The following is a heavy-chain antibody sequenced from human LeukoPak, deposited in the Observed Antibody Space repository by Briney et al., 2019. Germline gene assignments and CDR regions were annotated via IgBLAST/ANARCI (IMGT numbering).Heavy chain of an antibody. J-gene: IGHJ4*02. CDR3: ARGPRYYAATLPFDY. D-gene: IGHD3-3*01. CDR2: IYTSGST. V-gene: IGHV4-61*02. Sequence: SETLSLTCTVSGGSISSGSYYWSWIRQPAGKGLEWIGRIYTSGSTNYNPSLKSRVTISVDTSKNQFSLKLSSVTAADTAVYYCARGPRYYAATLPFDYWGQGTLVTVSS. CDR1: GGSISSGSYY.